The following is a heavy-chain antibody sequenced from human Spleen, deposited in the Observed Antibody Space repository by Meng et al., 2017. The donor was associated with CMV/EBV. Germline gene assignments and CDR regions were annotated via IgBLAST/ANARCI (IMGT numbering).Heavy chain of an antibody. Sequence: QVQVLRWGAGLLQPAESLSLTCTVYGGSFSGYYWSWIRQPPGKGLEWIGEINHSGGTNYNPSLKSRVTISVDTSKNQFSLKLSSVTAADTAVYYCARGRYNWKRGIWFDPWGQGTLVTVSS. CDR1: GGSFSGYY. CDR2: INHSGGT. D-gene: IGHD1-20*01. J-gene: IGHJ5*02. CDR3: ARGRYNWKRGIWFDP. V-gene: IGHV4-34*01.